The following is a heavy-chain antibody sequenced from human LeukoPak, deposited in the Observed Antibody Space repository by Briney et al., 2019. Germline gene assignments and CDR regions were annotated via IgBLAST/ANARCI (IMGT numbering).Heavy chain of an antibody. J-gene: IGHJ6*03. CDR1: GFTLIDY. V-gene: IGHV1-2*02. Sequence: ASVKVSCKASGFTLIDYIHWVRQDPRQGLQWMGWIKANSGDTEYAQKFQGRVTMTRDTSISTGYMELSSLRSGDTAVYYCARADSVPAGDYHYWYMDVWGKGTTVTVSS. D-gene: IGHD6-13*01. CDR3: ARADSVPAGDYHYWYMDV. CDR2: IKANSGDT.